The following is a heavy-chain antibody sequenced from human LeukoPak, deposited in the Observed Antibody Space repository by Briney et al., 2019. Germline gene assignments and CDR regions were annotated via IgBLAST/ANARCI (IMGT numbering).Heavy chain of an antibody. V-gene: IGHV1-69*05. J-gene: IGHJ3*02. CDR2: IIPIFGTA. CDR1: GGTFSSYA. CDR3: ARDYSSGWSDAFDI. D-gene: IGHD6-19*01. Sequence: GASVKVSCKASGGTFSSYAISWVRQAPGQGLEWMGRIIPIFGTANYAQKFQGRVTITTDESTSTAHMELSSLRSEDTAVYYCARDYSSGWSDAFDIWGQGTMVTVSS.